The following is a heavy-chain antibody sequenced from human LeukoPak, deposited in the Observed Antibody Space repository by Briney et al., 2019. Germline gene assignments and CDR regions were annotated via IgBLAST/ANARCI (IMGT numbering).Heavy chain of an antibody. CDR2: FYASGTT. CDR3: ARTHCGGGSCDTFDP. J-gene: IGHJ5*02. V-gene: IGHV4-4*07. CDR1: GVSISNYF. Sequence: SATLSLTCNVFGVSISNYFWSWLRQPAGNGLEWIGRFYASGTTYYNPSLRSRVTLSMDTSKNHFSLKLTSVTAADTAVYYCARTHCGGGSCDTFDPWGQGTLVTVSS. D-gene: IGHD2-21*01.